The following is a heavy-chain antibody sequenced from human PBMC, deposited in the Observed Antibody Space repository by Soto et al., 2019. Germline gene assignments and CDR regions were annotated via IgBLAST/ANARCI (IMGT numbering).Heavy chain of an antibody. CDR1: GFTFSSYG. CDR3: AKDHEDSSGWQSYYFDY. V-gene: IGHV3-30*18. D-gene: IGHD6-19*01. CDR2: ISYDGSNK. J-gene: IGHJ4*02. Sequence: QVQLVESGGGVVQPGRSLRLSCAASGFTFSSYGMHWVRQAPGKGLEWVAVISYDGSNKYYADSVKGRVTISRDNSKNTLYLQMNSLRAEDTAVYYCAKDHEDSSGWQSYYFDYWGQGTLVTVSS.